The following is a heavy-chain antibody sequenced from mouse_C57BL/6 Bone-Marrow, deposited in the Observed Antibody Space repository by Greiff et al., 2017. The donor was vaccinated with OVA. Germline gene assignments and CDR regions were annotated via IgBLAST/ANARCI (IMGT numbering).Heavy chain of an antibody. V-gene: IGHV5-6*01. D-gene: IGHD2-10*02. CDR3: ARRYGNYGYAMDY. CDR2: ISSGGSYT. CDR1: GFTFSSYG. J-gene: IGHJ4*01. Sequence: EVMLVESGGDLVKPGGSLKLSCAASGFTFSSYGMSWVRQTPDKRLEWVATISSGGSYTYYPDSVKGRFTISRDNAKNTLYLQMSSLKSEDTAMYYCARRYGNYGYAMDYWGQGTSVTVSS.